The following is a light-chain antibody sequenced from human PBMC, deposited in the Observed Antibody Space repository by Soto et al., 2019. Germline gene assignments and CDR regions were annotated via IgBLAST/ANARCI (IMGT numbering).Light chain of an antibody. CDR2: GAS. Sequence: EIVLTQSPGTLSLSPGEGATLSCRASQSVSNNYLAWYQQKPGQAPRLLIYGASSRATGIPDRFSGSGSGTDFTLTISSLEPEDSAVYYCQQRSDRLPITFGQGTRLEIK. CDR1: QSVSNNY. J-gene: IGKJ5*01. CDR3: QQRSDRLPIT. V-gene: IGKV3D-20*02.